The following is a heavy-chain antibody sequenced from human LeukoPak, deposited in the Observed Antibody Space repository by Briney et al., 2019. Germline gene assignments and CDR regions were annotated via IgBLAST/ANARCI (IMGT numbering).Heavy chain of an antibody. V-gene: IGHV4-30-4*01. J-gene: IGHJ6*02. CDR2: IYYSGST. Sequence: SETLSLTCTVSGGSISSGDYYWSWIRQPPGKGLEWIGYIYYSGSTYYNPSLKSRVTISVDTSKNQFSLKLSSVTAADTAVYYCARELIWKLLGMDVWGQGTTVTVSS. CDR1: GGSISSGDYY. CDR3: ARELIWKLLGMDV. D-gene: IGHD1-26*01.